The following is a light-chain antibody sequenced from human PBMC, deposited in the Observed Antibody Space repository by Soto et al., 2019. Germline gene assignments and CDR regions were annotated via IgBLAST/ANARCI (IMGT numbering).Light chain of an antibody. CDR1: QSVGSTY. V-gene: IGKV3-20*01. CDR2: AAS. Sequence: EIVLTQSPGTLSLSPGERATLSCRASQSVGSTYLAWYQRKAGQAPRLLIFAASIRATGVPERFSGSGSGTDFTLTISRLAPEDFALYYCQQYGNTPPTFGQGTKLEIK. J-gene: IGKJ2*01. CDR3: QQYGNTPPT.